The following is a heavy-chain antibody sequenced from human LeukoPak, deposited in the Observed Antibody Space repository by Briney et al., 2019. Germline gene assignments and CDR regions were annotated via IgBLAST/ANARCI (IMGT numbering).Heavy chain of an antibody. CDR1: GGSISSSNW. D-gene: IGHD2-21*02. J-gene: IGHJ3*02. Sequence: SETLSLTCAVSGGSISSSNWWSWVRQPPGKGLEWIGEIYHSGSTNYNPSLKSRVTISVDKSKNQFSLKLSSVTAADTAVYYCARVVVTDSAAFDIWGQGTMVTVSS. CDR2: IYHSGST. V-gene: IGHV4-4*02. CDR3: ARVVVTDSAAFDI.